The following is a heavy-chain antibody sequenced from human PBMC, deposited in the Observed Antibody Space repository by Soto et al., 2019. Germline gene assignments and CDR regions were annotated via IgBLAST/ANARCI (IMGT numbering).Heavy chain of an antibody. CDR3: AKSEGLAVDGLLTFDY. D-gene: IGHD6-19*01. CDR1: GFTFSSYA. J-gene: IGHJ4*02. V-gene: IGHV3-23*01. CDR2: ISGSGGST. Sequence: GGSLRLSCAASGFTFSSYAMSWVRQAPGKGLEWVSAISGSGGSTYYADSVKGRFTISRDNSKNTLYLQMNSLRAEDTAVYYCAKSEGLAVDGLLTFDYWGQGTLVTVSS.